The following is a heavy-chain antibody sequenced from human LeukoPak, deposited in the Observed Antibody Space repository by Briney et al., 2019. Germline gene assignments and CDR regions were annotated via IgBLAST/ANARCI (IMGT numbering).Heavy chain of an antibody. J-gene: IGHJ5*02. CDR3: AKDGSGSYPNWFDP. V-gene: IGHV3-23*01. Sequence: GGSLRLSCAASGFTFGSYAMSWVRQAPGKGLEWVSGITGSGGSTYYADSVKGRFTISRDNSKNTVYLQMNSLRAEDTAVYYCAKDGSGSYPNWFDPWGQGTLVTVSS. CDR1: GFTFGSYA. D-gene: IGHD3-10*01. CDR2: ITGSGGST.